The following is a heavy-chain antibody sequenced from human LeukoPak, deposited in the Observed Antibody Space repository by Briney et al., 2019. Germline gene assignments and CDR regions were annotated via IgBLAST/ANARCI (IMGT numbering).Heavy chain of an antibody. V-gene: IGHV3-33*08. CDR1: GDIFSTFA. D-gene: IGHD5-18*01. CDR2: IWSDGNNK. J-gene: IGHJ4*02. CDR3: ARDRESTAMVMDY. Sequence: GGSLRLSCAASGDIFSTFAMSWVRQAPGKGLEWVAIIWSDGNNKYYADSVEGRFTISRDTSKNTLFLQMNSLRAEDTAVYYCARDRESTAMVMDYWGQGTLVTVSS.